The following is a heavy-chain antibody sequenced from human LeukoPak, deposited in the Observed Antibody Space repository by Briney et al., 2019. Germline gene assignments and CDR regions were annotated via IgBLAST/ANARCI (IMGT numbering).Heavy chain of an antibody. CDR1: GGSISSGGYS. CDR3: ARGQFWSGYYDY. J-gene: IGHJ4*02. V-gene: IGHV4-34*01. Sequence: PSETLSLTCAVSGGSISSGGYSWSWIRQPPGKGLEWIGEINHSGSTNYNPSLKSRVTISVDTSKNQFSLKLSSVTAADTAVYYCARGQFWSGYYDYWGQGTLVTVSS. CDR2: INHSGST. D-gene: IGHD3-3*01.